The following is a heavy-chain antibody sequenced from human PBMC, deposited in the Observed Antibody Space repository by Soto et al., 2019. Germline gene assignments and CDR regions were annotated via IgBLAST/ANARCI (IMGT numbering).Heavy chain of an antibody. Sequence: SETLSLTCTVSGGSISSCGYYWSWIRQHPGKGLEWIGYIYYSGSTYYNPSLKSRVTISVDTSKNQFSLKLSSVTAADTAVYYCARGPQQLRYYYYYGMDVWGQGTTVTVSS. J-gene: IGHJ6*02. CDR2: IYYSGST. CDR1: GGSISSCGYY. CDR3: ARGPQQLRYYYYYGMDV. D-gene: IGHD6-13*01. V-gene: IGHV4-31*03.